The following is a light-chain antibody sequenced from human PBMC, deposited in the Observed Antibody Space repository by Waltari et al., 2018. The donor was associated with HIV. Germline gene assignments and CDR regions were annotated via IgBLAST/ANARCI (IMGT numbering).Light chain of an antibody. CDR2: SAS. CDR1: QGIKNY. Sequence: DIQLTQSPAFLSASVGDRVTITCRASQGIKNYLAWYQQKPGKAPNLLIYSASTLQSGVPSRFSGSGSGTEFTLTISSLQPEDFATYWYQQLDPYPITFGQGTRLEIK. V-gene: IGKV1-9*01. J-gene: IGKJ5*01. CDR3: QQLDPYPIT.